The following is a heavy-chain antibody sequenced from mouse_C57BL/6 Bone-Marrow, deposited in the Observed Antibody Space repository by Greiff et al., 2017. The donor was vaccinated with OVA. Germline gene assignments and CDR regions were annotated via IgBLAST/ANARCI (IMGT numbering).Heavy chain of an antibody. V-gene: IGHV5-6*02. CDR1: GFNFSSYG. J-gene: IGHJ2*01. CDR2: ISSGGSYT. CDR3: ARHPPGVFDY. Sequence: EVKLVESGGDLVKPGGSLKLSCAASGFNFSSYGMSWVRQTPDKRLEWVATISSGGSYTYYPDSVKGRFTISRDNAKNTLYLQMSSLKSEDTAMYYCARHPPGVFDYWGQGTTLTVSS.